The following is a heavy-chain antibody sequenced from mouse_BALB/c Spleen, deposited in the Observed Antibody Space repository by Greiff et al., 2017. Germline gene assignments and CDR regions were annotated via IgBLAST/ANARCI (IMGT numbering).Heavy chain of an antibody. Sequence: EVHLVESGGGLVQPGGSLKLSCAASGFTFSSYGMSWVRQTPDKRLELVATINSNGGSTYYPDSVKGRFTISRDNAKNTLYLQMSSLKSEDTAMYYCARDGGYWYFDVWGAGTTVTVSS. CDR2: INSNGGST. CDR3: ARDGGYWYFDV. CDR1: GFTFSSYG. J-gene: IGHJ1*01. V-gene: IGHV5-6-3*01.